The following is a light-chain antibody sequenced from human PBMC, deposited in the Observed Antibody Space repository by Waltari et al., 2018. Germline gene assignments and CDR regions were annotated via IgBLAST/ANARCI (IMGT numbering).Light chain of an antibody. CDR3: ETGGHGTWV. J-gene: IGLJ3*02. CDR2: VNSDGSH. Sequence: QLVLTQSPSASASLGASVKLTCTLRRGHSRNTIAWLQQQPGKGPRYLMKVNSDGSHRKGDDIPDRFSGSSSGAERYLTISSLQSEDEADYYCETGGHGTWVFGGGTKLTVL. V-gene: IGLV4-69*01. CDR1: RGHSRNT.